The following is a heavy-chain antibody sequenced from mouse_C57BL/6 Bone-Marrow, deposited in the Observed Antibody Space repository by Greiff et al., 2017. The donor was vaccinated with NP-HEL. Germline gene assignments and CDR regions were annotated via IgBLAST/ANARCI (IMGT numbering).Heavy chain of an antibody. Sequence: VQLKESGPGLVQPSQSLSITCTVSGFSLTSYGVHWVRQSPGKGLEWLGVIWSGGSTDYNAAFISRLSISKDNSKSQVFFKMNSLQADDTAIYYCAGFITTVVAYWYFDVWGTGTTVTVSS. CDR3: AGFITTVVAYWYFDV. CDR2: IWSGGST. V-gene: IGHV2-2*01. CDR1: GFSLTSYG. D-gene: IGHD1-1*01. J-gene: IGHJ1*03.